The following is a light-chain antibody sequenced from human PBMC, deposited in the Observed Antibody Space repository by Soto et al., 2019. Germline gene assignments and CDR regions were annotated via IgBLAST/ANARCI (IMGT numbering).Light chain of an antibody. CDR2: AAS. Sequence: DIQMTQSPSSLSASVGDRVTITCRASQGVSAYLLWYQQRQGRAPKLLIYAASNLLSGVPSRFSGSGSGTNFTLTISRLEPEDSAVYYCQHYDSSPPYTFGQGTKLEIK. CDR1: QGVSAY. CDR3: QHYDSSPPYT. V-gene: IGKV1-39*01. J-gene: IGKJ2*01.